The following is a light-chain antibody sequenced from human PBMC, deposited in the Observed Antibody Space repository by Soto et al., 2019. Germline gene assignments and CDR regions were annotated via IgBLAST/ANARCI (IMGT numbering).Light chain of an antibody. Sequence: DIQMPQSPSSVSESVGDRVKIICRASQGISSWLDWYQQKPGKAPKLLIYSASTLESGVPSRFRGSGYGTQCTLTISGLQPADFETYYCQQATSFPFTFGAGTKVAVK. CDR2: SAS. CDR1: QGISSW. V-gene: IGKV1-12*01. CDR3: QQATSFPFT. J-gene: IGKJ3*01.